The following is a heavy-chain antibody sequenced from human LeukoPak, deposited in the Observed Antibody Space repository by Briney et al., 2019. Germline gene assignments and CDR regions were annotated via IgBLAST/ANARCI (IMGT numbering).Heavy chain of an antibody. J-gene: IGHJ4*02. CDR1: GFTFSSYA. V-gene: IGHV3-23*01. CDR2: ISGSGGST. D-gene: IGHD5-12*01. Sequence: GGSLRLSCAASGFTFSSYAMSWVRQAPGKGLEWVSAISGSGGSTYYADSVRGRFTISRDNSKNTLYLQMNSLRAEDTAVYYRAKGQSGYEPFDCWGQGTLVTVSS. CDR3: AKGQSGYEPFDC.